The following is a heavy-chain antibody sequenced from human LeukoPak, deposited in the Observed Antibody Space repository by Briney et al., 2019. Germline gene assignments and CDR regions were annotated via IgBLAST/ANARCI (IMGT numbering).Heavy chain of an antibody. J-gene: IGHJ4*02. D-gene: IGHD1-26*01. CDR1: GYTFTSYY. Sequence: ASVKVSCTASGYTFTSYYMHWVRQAPGQGHEWMGIINPIGGSTSYAQKFQGRVTMTRDTSTSTVYMERSSLRSEDTAVYYCARGRWGLVGATGYFDYWGQGTLVTVSS. CDR3: ARGRWGLVGATGYFDY. V-gene: IGHV1-46*01. CDR2: INPIGGST.